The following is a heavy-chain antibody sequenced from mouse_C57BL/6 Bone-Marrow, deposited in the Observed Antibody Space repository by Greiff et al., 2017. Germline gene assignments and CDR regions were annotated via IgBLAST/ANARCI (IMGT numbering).Heavy chain of an antibody. Sequence: QVHVKQSGAELVKPGASVKLSCKASGYTFTSYWMHWVKQRPGRGLEWIGRIDPKSGGTKYNEKFKSKATLTVDKPSSTAYMQLSSLTSEDSAVYCCARGGDWVAYWGQGTLVTVSA. CDR2: IDPKSGGT. CDR3: ARGGDWVAY. CDR1: GYTFTSYW. J-gene: IGHJ3*01. V-gene: IGHV1-72*01.